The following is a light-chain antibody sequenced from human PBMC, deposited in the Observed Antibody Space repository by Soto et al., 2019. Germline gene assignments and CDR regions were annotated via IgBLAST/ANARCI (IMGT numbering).Light chain of an antibody. J-gene: IGLJ1*01. CDR3: SSYTTTTTPYV. Sequence: QSALTQPASVSGSPGQSITISCTGSSSDVGGYNFVSWYQQLSGKVPKLLIYDVNIRPSGISHRFSGSKSGNTASLTISGLRAEDEGDYYCSSYTTTTTPYVFGTGTKLTV. CDR2: DVN. CDR1: SSDVGGYNF. V-gene: IGLV2-14*03.